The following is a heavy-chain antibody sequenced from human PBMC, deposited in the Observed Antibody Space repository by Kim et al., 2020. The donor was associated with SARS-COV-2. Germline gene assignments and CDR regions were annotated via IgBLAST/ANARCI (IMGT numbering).Heavy chain of an antibody. J-gene: IGHJ6*02. CDR2: IIPIFGTA. CDR1: GGTFSSYA. Sequence: SVKVSCKASGGTFSSYAISWVRQAPGQGLEWMGGIIPIFGTANYAQKFQGRVTITADESTSTAYMELSSLRSEDTAVYYCARDIPAARYYYYGMDVWGQETTVTVSS. D-gene: IGHD2-2*01. CDR3: ARDIPAARYYYYGMDV. V-gene: IGHV1-69*13.